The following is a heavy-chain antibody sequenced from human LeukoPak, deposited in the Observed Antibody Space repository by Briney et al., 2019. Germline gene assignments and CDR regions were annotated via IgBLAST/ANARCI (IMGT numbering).Heavy chain of an antibody. Sequence: GGSLRLSCAASGFTVSSNYMSWVRQAPGKGLEWVSVIYSGGSTYYADSVKGRFTISRDNSKNTLYLQMNSLRAEDTAVYYCAKEMATIRAFDFWGQGTMVTVSS. V-gene: IGHV3-53*01. CDR1: GFTVSSNY. CDR2: IYSGGST. D-gene: IGHD5-24*01. CDR3: AKEMATIRAFDF. J-gene: IGHJ3*01.